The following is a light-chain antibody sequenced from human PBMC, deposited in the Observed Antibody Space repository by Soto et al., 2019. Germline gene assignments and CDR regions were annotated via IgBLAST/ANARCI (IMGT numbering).Light chain of an antibody. Sequence: EIVLTQSPGTLSLSPGERATLSCRASQSVSSSYSAWYQQKPGQPPRLLIYLASSRATGNPDRFSGSGSGTDFTLTISSLEPEDFAVYYCEQYGSSPPRTFGRGTKVEIK. CDR3: EQYGSSPPRT. CDR1: QSVSSSY. CDR2: LAS. J-gene: IGKJ1*01. V-gene: IGKV3-20*01.